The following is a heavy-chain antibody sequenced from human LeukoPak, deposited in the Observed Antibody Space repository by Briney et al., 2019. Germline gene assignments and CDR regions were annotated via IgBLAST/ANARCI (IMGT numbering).Heavy chain of an antibody. V-gene: IGHV4-34*01. CDR2: INHSGST. CDR1: GGSFSGYY. D-gene: IGHD3-22*01. Sequence: SETLSLTCAVYGGSFSGYYWSWIRQPPGKGLEWIGEINHSGSTNYNPSLKSRVTISVDTSKNQFSLKLSSVTAADTAVYYCARRLTYYYDSSGYNRPHDAFDIWGQGAMVTVSS. J-gene: IGHJ3*02. CDR3: ARRLTYYYDSSGYNRPHDAFDI.